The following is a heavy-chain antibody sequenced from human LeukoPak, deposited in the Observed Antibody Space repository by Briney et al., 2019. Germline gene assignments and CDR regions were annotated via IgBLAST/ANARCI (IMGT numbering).Heavy chain of an antibody. CDR2: ISSSSSYI. V-gene: IGHV3-21*01. J-gene: IGHJ3*02. CDR1: GFTFSSYS. CDR3: ARQIVGATRKGAFDI. Sequence: PGGSLRLSCAASGFTFSSYSMNWVRQAPGKGLEWVSSISSSSSYIYYADSVKGRFTISRDNAKNSLYLQMNSLRAVDTAVYYCARQIVGATRKGAFDIWGQGTMVTVSS. D-gene: IGHD1-26*01.